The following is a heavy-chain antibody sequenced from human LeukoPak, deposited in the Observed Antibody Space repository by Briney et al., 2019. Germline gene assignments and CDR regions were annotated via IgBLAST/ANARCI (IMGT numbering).Heavy chain of an antibody. J-gene: IGHJ4*02. CDR1: GFTFYTYS. D-gene: IGHD6-19*01. CDR2: ISSSSNYI. CDR3: ARGPPVAVLYYFEY. V-gene: IGHV3-21*04. Sequence: KPGGSLRLSCAASGFTFYTYSMNWVRQAPGKGLEGVSSISSSSNYIYYADSVKGRFTISRNNAKNSLYLQMNTLRAEDTAVYYCARGPPVAVLYYFEYWGQGTLVTVSS.